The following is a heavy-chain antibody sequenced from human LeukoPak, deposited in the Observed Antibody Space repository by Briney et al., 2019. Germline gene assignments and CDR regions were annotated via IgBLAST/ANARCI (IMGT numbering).Heavy chain of an antibody. Sequence: ASVKVSCKTSGYTFTNSGISWVRQAPGQGLEWMGWISGYNGNPRYAQKVQGRVTMTTDTSRNTAYMEVNSLRSEDTSIYNGARDPSLAVAGIRLFDYWGQGTLVIVSS. CDR1: GYTFTNSG. CDR2: ISGYNGNP. V-gene: IGHV1-18*01. CDR3: ARDPSLAVAGIRLFDY. J-gene: IGHJ4*02. D-gene: IGHD6-19*01.